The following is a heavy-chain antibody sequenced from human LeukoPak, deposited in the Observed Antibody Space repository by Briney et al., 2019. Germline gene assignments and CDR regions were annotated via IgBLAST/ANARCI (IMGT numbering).Heavy chain of an antibody. CDR3: ARETHLATHFFDY. J-gene: IGHJ4*02. CDR1: GFTVSSNY. D-gene: IGHD3-3*02. Sequence: GGSLRLSCAASGFTVSSNYMSWVRQAPGKGLEWVSVIYSGGSTYYADSVKGRFTISRDNAKNSLYLQMSSLRAEDTAVYYCARETHLATHFFDYWGQGTLVTVSS. CDR2: IYSGGST. V-gene: IGHV3-53*01.